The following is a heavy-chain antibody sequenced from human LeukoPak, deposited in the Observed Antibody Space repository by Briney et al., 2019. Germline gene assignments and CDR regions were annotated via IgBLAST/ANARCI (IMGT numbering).Heavy chain of an antibody. CDR3: ARGRGDILTGYYDY. CDR2: IYHSGST. J-gene: IGHJ4*02. D-gene: IGHD3-9*01. CDR1: GGSISSGGYS. V-gene: IGHV4-30-2*01. Sequence: PSETLSLTCAVSGGSISSGGYSWSWIRQPPGKGLEWIGYIYHSGSTYYNPSLKSRVTISVDRSKNQFSLKLSSVSVADTAVYYCARGRGDILTGYYDYWGQGTLVTVSS.